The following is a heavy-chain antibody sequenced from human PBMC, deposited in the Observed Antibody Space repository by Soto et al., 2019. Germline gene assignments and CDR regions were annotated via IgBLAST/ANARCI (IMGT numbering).Heavy chain of an antibody. D-gene: IGHD3-10*01. CDR2: IWYDGSNK. V-gene: IGHV3-33*01. Sequence: QVQLVESGGGVVQPGRSLRLSCAASGFTFSCYGMRWVRQAPGKGVEWVAVIWYDGSNKYYADAVKGRFTISRDNSKNTLYLQMNSLRAEDTAVYYCASDMVREEVTRAFDSWGQGTMVTVSS. CDR3: ASDMVREEVTRAFDS. CDR1: GFTFSCYG. J-gene: IGHJ3*02.